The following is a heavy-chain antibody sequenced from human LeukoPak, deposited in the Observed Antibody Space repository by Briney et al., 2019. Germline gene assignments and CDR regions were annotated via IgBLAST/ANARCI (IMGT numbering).Heavy chain of an antibody. CDR3: ARHPIAAAGTFDY. CDR2: IYPGDSDT. CDR1: GYRFTSYW. J-gene: IGHJ4*02. D-gene: IGHD6-13*01. Sequence: GESLKISCKGSGYRFTSYWIGWVRQMPGKGLEWMGIIYPGDSDTRYSPSFQGQVTISADKSISTAYLQWSSLKASDTAMYYCARHPIAAAGTFDYWGQGTLVTVSS. V-gene: IGHV5-51*01.